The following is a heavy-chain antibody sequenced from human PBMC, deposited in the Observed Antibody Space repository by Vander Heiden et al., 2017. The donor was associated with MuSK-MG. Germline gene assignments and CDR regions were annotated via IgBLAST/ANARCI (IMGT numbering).Heavy chain of an antibody. V-gene: IGHV1-69*18. J-gene: IGHJ4*02. Sequence: QVQLVPSGAEAKKPESSVKVSCTASGDTISAYVISWVRQAPGQGLEWMGKIIPIFGTTNYAQNFQGRLTLTADESTNTAYMELSSLRSEDTAIYYCARQGDRVDTALLFWGQGTLVTVSS. CDR3: ARQGDRVDTALLF. CDR2: IIPIFGTT. CDR1: GDTISAYV. D-gene: IGHD5-18*01.